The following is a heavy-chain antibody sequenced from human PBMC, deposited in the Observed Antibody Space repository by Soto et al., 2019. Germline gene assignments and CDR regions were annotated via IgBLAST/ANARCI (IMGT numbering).Heavy chain of an antibody. CDR1: GFTFSSYW. J-gene: IGHJ5*02. CDR2: ISSDGNST. Sequence: GGSLRLSCAASGFTFSSYWMHWVRQAPGKGLVWVSRISSDGNSTSYADSVKGRFTISRDNAKNTLYLQMNSLRAEDMAVYYCAPNWFDPWGQGTLVTVSS. V-gene: IGHV3-74*01. CDR3: APNWFDP.